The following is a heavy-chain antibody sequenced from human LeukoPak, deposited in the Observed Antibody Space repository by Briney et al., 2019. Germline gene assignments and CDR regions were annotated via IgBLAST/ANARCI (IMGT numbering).Heavy chain of an antibody. J-gene: IGHJ5*02. D-gene: IGHD3-22*01. CDR2: MKPVSGAS. CDR1: GYTFSNYD. CDR3: ARTYCENCLNPNWFDP. Sequence: GASVKVSCKASGYTFSNYDINWVRQAPGQGLEWVGWMKPVSGASDSAERFRGRVTLTSDLSTSTAYLELSSLTSEDTAVYFCARTYCENCLNPNWFDPWGQGTLITVSS. V-gene: IGHV1-8*01.